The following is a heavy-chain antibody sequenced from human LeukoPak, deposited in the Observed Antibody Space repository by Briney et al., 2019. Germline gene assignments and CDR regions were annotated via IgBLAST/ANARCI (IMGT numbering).Heavy chain of an antibody. CDR1: GFSLSTSGMC. CDR3: ARIVRYYDFWSGYHTYYFDY. J-gene: IGHJ4*02. Sequence: ESGPTLVNPTPPLTLTCTFSGFSLSTSGMCVSWIRQPPGKALEWLARIDWDDDKYYSTSLKTRLTISKDTSKNQVVLTMTNMDPVDTATYYCARIVRYYDFWSGYHTYYFDYWGQGTLVTVSS. V-gene: IGHV2-70*11. D-gene: IGHD3-3*01. CDR2: IDWDDDK.